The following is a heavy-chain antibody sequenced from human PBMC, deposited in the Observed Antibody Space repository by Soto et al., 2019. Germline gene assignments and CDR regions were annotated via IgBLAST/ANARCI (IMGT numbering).Heavy chain of an antibody. CDR3: ARAARIAAAVNWFDP. CDR1: GYTFTSYY. D-gene: IGHD6-13*01. Sequence: SVKVSCKASGYTFTSYYMHWVRQAPGQGLEWMGIINPSGGSTSYAQKFQGRVTMTRDTSTSTVYMELSSLRSEDTAVYYCARAARIAAAVNWFDPWGQGTLVTVSS. CDR2: INPSGGST. V-gene: IGHV1-46*03. J-gene: IGHJ5*02.